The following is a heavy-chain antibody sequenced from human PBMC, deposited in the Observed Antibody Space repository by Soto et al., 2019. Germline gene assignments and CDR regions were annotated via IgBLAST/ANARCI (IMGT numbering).Heavy chain of an antibody. V-gene: IGHV3-30*18. CDR2: ISYDGSNK. Sequence: GGSLRLSCAASGFTFSSYGMHWVRQAPGKGLEWVAVISYDGSNKYYADSVKGRFTISRDNSKNTLYLQMNSPRAEDTVVYYCAKDGEWQRLVPAPEPRYYYYYGMDVWGQGTTVTV. CDR1: GFTFSSYG. CDR3: AKDGEWQRLVPAPEPRYYYYYGMDV. D-gene: IGHD2-2*01. J-gene: IGHJ6*02.